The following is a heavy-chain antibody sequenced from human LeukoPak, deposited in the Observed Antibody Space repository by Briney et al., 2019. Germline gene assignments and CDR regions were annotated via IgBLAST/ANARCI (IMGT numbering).Heavy chain of an antibody. CDR3: AHGDYSGY. Sequence: PGGSLRLSCEASGLTFSSYSMNWVRQAPGKGLEWVSSISRSSSYIYYAVSVRGRFTISRDNAKNSLYLQMNSLRAEDTAVYYCAHGDYSGYWGQGTLVTVSS. D-gene: IGHD1-26*01. CDR1: GLTFSSYS. CDR2: ISRSSSYI. J-gene: IGHJ4*02. V-gene: IGHV3-21*01.